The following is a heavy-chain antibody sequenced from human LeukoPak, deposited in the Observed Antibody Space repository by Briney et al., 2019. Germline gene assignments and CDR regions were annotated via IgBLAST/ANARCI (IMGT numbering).Heavy chain of an antibody. V-gene: IGHV4-31*03. CDR1: GGSISSGGYY. CDR3: ARGGFFWGSYRTFDY. CDR2: IYYSWST. D-gene: IGHD3-16*02. Sequence: SQTLSLTCTVSGGSISSGGYYWSWIRQHPGKGLEWFGYIYYSWSTYYNPSLTSRVTISVDTSKNQFSLKLSSVTAADTAVYYCARGGFFWGSYRTFDYWGQGTLVTVSS. J-gene: IGHJ4*02.